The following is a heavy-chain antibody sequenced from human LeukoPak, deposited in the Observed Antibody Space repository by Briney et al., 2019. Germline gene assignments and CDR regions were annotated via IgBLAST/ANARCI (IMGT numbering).Heavy chain of an antibody. CDR2: IIPIFGTA. CDR1: GGTFSSYA. CDR3: ARSGVVVPTEKQVDYYYYYMDV. D-gene: IGHD2-2*01. Sequence: SVKVSCKASGGTFSSYAISWVRQAPGRGLEWMGGIIPIFGTANYAQKFQGRVTITTDESTSTAYMELSSLRSEDTAVYYCARSGVVVPTEKQVDYYYYYMDVWGKGTTVTVSS. V-gene: IGHV1-69*05. J-gene: IGHJ6*03.